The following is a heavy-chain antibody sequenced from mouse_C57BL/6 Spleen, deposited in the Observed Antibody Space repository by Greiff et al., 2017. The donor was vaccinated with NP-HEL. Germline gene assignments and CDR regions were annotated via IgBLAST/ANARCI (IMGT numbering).Heavy chain of an antibody. V-gene: IGHV1-61*01. CDR2: IYPSDSET. Sequence: QVQLQQPGAELVRPGSSVKLSCKASGYTFTSYWMDWVQQRPGQGLEWIGNIYPSDSETHYNQKFKDKATLTVDKSSSTAYMQLSSLTSEDSAVYYCARAYYSNYEGAMDYWGQGTSVTVSS. J-gene: IGHJ4*01. CDR1: GYTFTSYW. D-gene: IGHD2-5*01. CDR3: ARAYYSNYEGAMDY.